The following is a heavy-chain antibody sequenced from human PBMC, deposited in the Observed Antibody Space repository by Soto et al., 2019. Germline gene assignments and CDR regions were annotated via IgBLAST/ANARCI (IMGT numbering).Heavy chain of an antibody. D-gene: IGHD2-8*01. J-gene: IGHJ5*02. V-gene: IGHV1-69*01. Sequence: VKVSCSASGDTCGRFTINWLRQAPGQGLEWMGGIKPISDITNYAQRFQGRVTFTADASTSTVYLELSSLRSEDTAMYYCARDPHPLNKLIGVWFDPWGQGTLVTVSS. CDR2: IKPISDIT. CDR3: ARDPHPLNKLIGVWFDP. CDR1: GDTCGRFT.